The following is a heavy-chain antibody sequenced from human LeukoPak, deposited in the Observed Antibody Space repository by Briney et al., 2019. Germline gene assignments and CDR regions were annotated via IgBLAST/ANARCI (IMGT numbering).Heavy chain of an antibody. Sequence: GGSLKLSCAASXXTFXXXXXXXXXXXXXXXXXWXXXXXKKDXXYATATXYAASVKXXFTISRDDSINTAYLQMKSLKTEXTALYYCTRDSGTYNWFDPWGQGTLVAVSS. CDR1: XXTFXXXX. D-gene: IGHD1-26*01. J-gene: IGHJ5*02. CDR3: TRDSGTYNWFDP. V-gene: IGHV3-73*01. CDR2: XXKKDXXYAT.